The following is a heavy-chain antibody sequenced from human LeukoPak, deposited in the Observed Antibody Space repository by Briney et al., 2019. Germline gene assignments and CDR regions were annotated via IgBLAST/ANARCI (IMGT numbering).Heavy chain of an antibody. V-gene: IGHV4-38-2*02. CDR1: GYSISSGYY. CDR2: IYYSGST. D-gene: IGHD6-19*01. CDR3: ARGSSGAHFDY. J-gene: IGHJ4*02. Sequence: ASETLSLTCTVSGYSISSGYYWGWIRQPPGKGLEWIGSIYYSGSTYYKPSLKSRVTISIDTSKNQFSLKLNSVTAADTAVYYCARGSSGAHFDYWGQGTLVTVSS.